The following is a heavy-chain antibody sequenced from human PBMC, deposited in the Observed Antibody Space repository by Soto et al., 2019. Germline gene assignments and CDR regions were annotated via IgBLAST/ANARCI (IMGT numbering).Heavy chain of an antibody. CDR3: ARDTKKMDSGSYSYYYYGMDV. V-gene: IGHV3-21*01. CDR2: ISSSSSYI. CDR1: GFTFSSYS. D-gene: IGHD1-26*01. Sequence: GGSLRLSCAASGFTFSSYSMNWVRQAPGKGLEWVSSISSSSSYIYYADSVKGRFTIYRDNAKNSLYLQMNSLRAEDTAVYYCARDTKKMDSGSYSYYYYGMDVWGQGTTVTVSS. J-gene: IGHJ6*02.